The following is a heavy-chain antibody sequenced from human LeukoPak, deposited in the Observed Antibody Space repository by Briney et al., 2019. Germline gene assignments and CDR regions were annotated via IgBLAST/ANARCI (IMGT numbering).Heavy chain of an antibody. CDR2: IRGSGTTI. D-gene: IGHD1-26*01. Sequence: GGSLRLSCAGSGFTFNDYFMSWVRQAPGKGLEWVSYIRGSGTTIYYADSVKGRFTISRDNAKSSLYLQMNSLRAEDTAVYYCAGDGVGANPGDAFDIWGQGTMVTVSS. J-gene: IGHJ3*02. CDR1: GFTFNDYF. CDR3: AGDGVGANPGDAFDI. V-gene: IGHV3-11*04.